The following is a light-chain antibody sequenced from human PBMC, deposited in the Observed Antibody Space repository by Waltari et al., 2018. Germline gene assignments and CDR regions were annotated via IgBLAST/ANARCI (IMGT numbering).Light chain of an antibody. CDR3: SSYTTSSAPGV. CDR2: EVS. J-gene: IGLJ1*01. CDR1: DSDVGAYDF. V-gene: IGLV2-14*01. Sequence: QSALTQPAAVSGPPGQSITISSPGTDSDVGAYDFVPWYHQHPGKAPHLIIYEVSNRPSGISNRFSASKSGNTASLTISGLQAEDEADYYCSSYTTSSAPGVFGTGTRVTVL.